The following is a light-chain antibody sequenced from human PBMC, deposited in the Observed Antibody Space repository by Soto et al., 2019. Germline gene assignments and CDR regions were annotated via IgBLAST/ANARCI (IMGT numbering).Light chain of an antibody. CDR1: PSVGSSY. CDR3: KQYGNSRT. CDR2: AAS. V-gene: IGKV3-20*01. J-gene: IGKJ3*01. Sequence: EIVLTQSPGTLALSPGERATLSCRASPSVGSSYLAWYQQKPGQAPRLLIYAASSRATGIPDRFSGSGSGADFTLTISRLEPEDFAVYYCKQYGNSRTFGPGTKVDIK.